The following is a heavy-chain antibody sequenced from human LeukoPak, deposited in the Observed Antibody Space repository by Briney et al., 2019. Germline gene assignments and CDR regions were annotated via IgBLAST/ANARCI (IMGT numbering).Heavy chain of an antibody. CDR2: ISSSSSYI. J-gene: IGHJ6*03. CDR3: ARVLSAVVAATRGYYYYMDV. CDR1: GYTFSSYS. D-gene: IGHD2-15*01. V-gene: IGHV3-21*04. Sequence: GGSLRLSCAASGYTFSSYSMNWVRQAPGKGLEWVSSISSSSSYIYYADSVKGRFTISRDNANTSLYLQMNSLRAEDTALYYCARVLSAVVAATRGYYYYMDVWGKGTTVTVSS.